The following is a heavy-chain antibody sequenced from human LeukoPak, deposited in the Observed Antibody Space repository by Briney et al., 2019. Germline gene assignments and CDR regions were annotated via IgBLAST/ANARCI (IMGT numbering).Heavy chain of an antibody. D-gene: IGHD3-22*01. CDR3: ARGMTYYDSSGVDAFDI. J-gene: IGHJ3*02. Sequence: GGSLRLSCAASGFTFSDAWMSWVRQAPGKGLEWVSSISSSSSYIYYADSVKGRFTISRDNAKNSLYLQMNSLRAEDTAVYYCARGMTYYDSSGVDAFDIWGQGTMVTVSS. CDR2: ISSSSSYI. CDR1: GFTFSDAW. V-gene: IGHV3-21*01.